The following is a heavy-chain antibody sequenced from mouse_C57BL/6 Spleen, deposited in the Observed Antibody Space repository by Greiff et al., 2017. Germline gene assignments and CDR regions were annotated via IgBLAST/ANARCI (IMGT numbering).Heavy chain of an antibody. D-gene: IGHD1-1*01. CDR1: GFSLTSYG. J-gene: IGHJ4*01. CDR2: IWRGGST. V-gene: IGHV2-5*01. Sequence: VMLVESGPGLVQPSQSLSITCTVSGFSLTSYGVHWVRQSPGKGLEWLGVIWRGGSTDYNAAFMSSLSITKDNTKSHVFFKMNSLQADDAAIYYCASSYGNYAMDYWGQGTSVTVSS. CDR3: ASSYGNYAMDY.